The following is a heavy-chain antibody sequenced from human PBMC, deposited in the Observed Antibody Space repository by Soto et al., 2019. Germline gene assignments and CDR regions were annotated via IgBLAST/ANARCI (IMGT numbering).Heavy chain of an antibody. CDR2: ISAYNGNT. D-gene: IGHD3-9*01. CDR1: GYSFTSYG. J-gene: IGHJ5*02. Sequence: ASVKVSFKASGYSFTSYGIGWVRQAPGQGLEWMGWISAYNGNTNYAQKLQDRVTMTTDMSTSTAYMELSSLRSEDTAVYYCAADLFGYYNNWFDPWGQGTLVTVSS. V-gene: IGHV1-18*01. CDR3: AADLFGYYNNWFDP.